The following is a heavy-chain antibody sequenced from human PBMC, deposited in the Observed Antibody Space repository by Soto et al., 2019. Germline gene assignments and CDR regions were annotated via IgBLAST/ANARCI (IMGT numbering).Heavy chain of an antibody. D-gene: IGHD3-9*01. CDR3: ARGPSGALRYSWFDP. Sequence: QVQLVQSGAEVKKPGSSVKVSCKASGGTFSSYTISWVRQAPGQGLEWMGRIIPILGIANYVQKFQGRVTITADKSTSTAYMELSSLRSEDTAVYYCARGPSGALRYSWFDPWGQGTLVTVSS. V-gene: IGHV1-69*02. CDR1: GGTFSSYT. J-gene: IGHJ5*02. CDR2: IIPILGIA.